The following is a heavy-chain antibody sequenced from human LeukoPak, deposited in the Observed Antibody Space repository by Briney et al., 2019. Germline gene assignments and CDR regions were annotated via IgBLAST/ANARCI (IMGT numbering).Heavy chain of an antibody. CDR2: ISYDGSNK. J-gene: IGHJ5*02. V-gene: IGHV3-30*04. CDR3: ARDRDYDSSGLNWFDP. CDR1: GFTFSSYA. D-gene: IGHD3-22*01. Sequence: GGSLRLSCAASGFTFSSYAMHWVRQAPGKGLEWVAVISYDGSNKYYADSVKGRFTISRDNSKNTLYLQMNSLRAEDTAVYYCARDRDYDSSGLNWFDPWGQGTLVTVSS.